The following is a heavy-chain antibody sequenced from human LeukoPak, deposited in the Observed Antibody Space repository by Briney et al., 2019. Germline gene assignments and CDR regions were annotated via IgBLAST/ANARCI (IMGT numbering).Heavy chain of an antibody. CDR3: AREGYYGSGSPPSLYFDY. Sequence: GGSLRLSCAASGFTFRNYVIHWVRQAPGKGLEWVAVTSSDLNVKLYADSVKGRFTISRDNSRSTLYLQMNSLRPEDTAIYYCAREGYYGSGSPPSLYFDYWGQGTMVTVSS. CDR1: GFTFRNYV. J-gene: IGHJ4*02. D-gene: IGHD3-10*01. CDR2: TSSDLNVK. V-gene: IGHV3-30-3*01.